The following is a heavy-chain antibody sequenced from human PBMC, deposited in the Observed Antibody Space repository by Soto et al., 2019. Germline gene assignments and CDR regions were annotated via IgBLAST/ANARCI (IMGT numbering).Heavy chain of an antibody. Sequence: ASVKVSCKASGYTFTGYSLHWVRQAPGQRLEWMGWINAGSGNTKYSQKFQGRVTITRDTSASTAYMELNSLKTEDTAVYYCTTGLGRGVINYYYYGMDVWGQGTTVTVSS. CDR1: GYTFTGYS. CDR2: INAGSGNT. CDR3: TTGLGRGVINYYYYGMDV. D-gene: IGHD3-10*01. J-gene: IGHJ6*02. V-gene: IGHV1-3*01.